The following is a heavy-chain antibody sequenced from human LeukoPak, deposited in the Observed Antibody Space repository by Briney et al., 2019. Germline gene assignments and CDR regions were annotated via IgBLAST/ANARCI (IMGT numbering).Heavy chain of an antibody. CDR2: IYYSGST. CDR1: GGSISSYY. J-gene: IGHJ4*02. V-gene: IGHV4-59*08. CDR3: VRHTTTTATTTLDL. D-gene: IGHD4-11*01. Sequence: PSETLSLTCTVSGGSISSYYWSWIRQPPGKGLEWIGYIYYSGSTNYNPSLKSRVTISVDTSKNQFSLKVTSVTAADTAVYYCVRHTTTTATTTLDLWGQGAPVTVSS.